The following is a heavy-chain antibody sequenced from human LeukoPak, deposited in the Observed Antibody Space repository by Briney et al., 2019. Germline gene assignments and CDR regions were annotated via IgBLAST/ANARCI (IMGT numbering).Heavy chain of an antibody. CDR2: IIPIFGTA. V-gene: IGHV1-69*13. CDR1: GGTFSSYA. CDR3: ARSYDSSGYYYYFDY. Sequence: SVKVSCKASGGTFSSYAISWVRQAPGQGLEWVGGIIPIFGTANYAQKFQGRVTITADESTSTAYMELSSLRSEDTAVYYCARSYDSSGYYYYFDYWGQGTLVTVSS. D-gene: IGHD3-22*01. J-gene: IGHJ4*02.